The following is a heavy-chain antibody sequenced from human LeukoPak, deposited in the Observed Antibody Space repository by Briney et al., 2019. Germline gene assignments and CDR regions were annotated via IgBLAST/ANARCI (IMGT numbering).Heavy chain of an antibody. V-gene: IGHV1-2*02. Sequence: ASVKVSCKTSGYTFTDYYIHWMRQAPGQGLEWMGWINSNSGGTSYAQKFQGRVTMTRDTSISTAYMELSRLRSDDTAVYYCARDLTSGYYGFLYWGQGTLVTVSS. J-gene: IGHJ4*02. CDR2: INSNSGGT. CDR1: GYTFTDYY. D-gene: IGHD3-22*01. CDR3: ARDLTSGYYGFLY.